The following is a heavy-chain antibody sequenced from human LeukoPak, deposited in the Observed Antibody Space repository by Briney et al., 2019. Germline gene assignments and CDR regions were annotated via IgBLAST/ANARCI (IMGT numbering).Heavy chain of an antibody. CDR1: GYTFTGYY. CDR2: INPNSGGT. CDR3: ASALNYYDSTSQEGN. J-gene: IGHJ4*02. V-gene: IGHV1-2*02. Sequence: GPSVKVSCKASGYTFTGYYMHWVRQAPGQGLEWMGWINPNSGGTNFAQKFQGRVTLTRDTSISTAYMELSRLRSDDTAVYYCASALNYYDSTSQEGNWGQGTILSVSS. D-gene: IGHD3-22*01.